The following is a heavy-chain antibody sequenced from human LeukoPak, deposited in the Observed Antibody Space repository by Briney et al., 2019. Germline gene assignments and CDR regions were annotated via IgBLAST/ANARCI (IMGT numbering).Heavy chain of an antibody. V-gene: IGHV3-23*01. Sequence: PGGSLRLSCAASGFTFSSYAMSWVRQAPGKGLGWVSAISGSGGSTYYADSVKGRFTISRDNSKNTLYLQMNSLRAEDTAVYYCAKANWNDRYFDYWGQGTLVTVSS. D-gene: IGHD1-1*01. J-gene: IGHJ4*02. CDR3: AKANWNDRYFDY. CDR2: ISGSGGST. CDR1: GFTFSSYA.